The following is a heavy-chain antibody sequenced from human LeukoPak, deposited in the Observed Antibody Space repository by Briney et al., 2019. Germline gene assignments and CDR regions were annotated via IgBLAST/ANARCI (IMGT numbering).Heavy chain of an antibody. CDR3: ARLHPSKHDFWSGYYFDY. V-gene: IGHV1-18*01. D-gene: IGHD3-3*01. CDR1: GYTFTSYG. CDR2: ISAYNGNT. Sequence: ASVKVSCKASGYTFTSYGISWVRQAPGQGLEWMGWISAYNGNTNYAQKLQGRVTMTTDTSTSTAYMELRSLRSDDTAVYYCARLHPSKHDFWSGYYFDYWGQGTLVTVSS. J-gene: IGHJ4*02.